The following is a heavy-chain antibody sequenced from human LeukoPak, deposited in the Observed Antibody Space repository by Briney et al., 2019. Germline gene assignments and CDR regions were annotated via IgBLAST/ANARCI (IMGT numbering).Heavy chain of an antibody. CDR3: ARNLHAYDSSGYYSQLFDY. D-gene: IGHD3-22*01. Sequence: PSQTLSLTCTVSGGSISSGGYYWSWIRQHPGQGLEWIGYIYYSGSTYYNPSLKSRVTISVDTSKNQFSLKLSSVTAADTAVYYCARNLHAYDSSGYYSQLFDYWGQGTLVTVSS. CDR1: GGSISSGGYY. CDR2: IYYSGST. V-gene: IGHV4-31*03. J-gene: IGHJ4*02.